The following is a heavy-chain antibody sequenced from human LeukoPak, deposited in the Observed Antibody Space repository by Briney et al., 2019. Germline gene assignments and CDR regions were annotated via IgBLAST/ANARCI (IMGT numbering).Heavy chain of an antibody. V-gene: IGHV3-11*03. D-gene: IGHD3-16*01. CDR2: ISTGSGHT. CDR1: GFTFSDYY. CDR3: ARGGHRRFDP. J-gene: IGHJ5*02. Sequence: GGSLRLSCAASGFTFSDYYMSWIRQAPGKGLEWVAYISTGSGHTNYADSVKGRFTISRDNAKNSLYVQMNSLRAEDTAVYYCARGGHRRFDPWGQGTLVTVSS.